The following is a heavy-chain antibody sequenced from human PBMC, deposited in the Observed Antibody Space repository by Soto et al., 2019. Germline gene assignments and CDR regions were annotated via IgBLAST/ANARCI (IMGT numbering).Heavy chain of an antibody. CDR1: GFTFDDYA. CDR2: ISWNSGSI. Sequence: EVQLVESGGGLVQPGRSLRLSCAASGFTFDDYAMHWVRQAPGKGLEWVSGISWNSGSIGYADSVKGRFTISRDNAKNSLYLQMNSLRAEDTALYYCAKDIIAAAGTRPDAFDIWGQGTMVTVSS. J-gene: IGHJ3*02. CDR3: AKDIIAAAGTRPDAFDI. D-gene: IGHD6-13*01. V-gene: IGHV3-9*01.